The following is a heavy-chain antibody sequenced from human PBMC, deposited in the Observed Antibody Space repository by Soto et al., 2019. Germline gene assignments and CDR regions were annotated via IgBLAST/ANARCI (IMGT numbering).Heavy chain of an antibody. Sequence: GGSLRLSCAASGVTFSSYAMSCVRQAPGKGLEWVSAISGSGGSTYYADSVKGRFTISRDNSKNTLYLQMNSLRAEDTAVYYCATPLTLTYYDFWSGLVYWGQGTLVPVSS. J-gene: IGHJ4*02. D-gene: IGHD3-3*01. CDR3: ATPLTLTYYDFWSGLVY. CDR2: ISGSGGST. CDR1: GVTFSSYA. V-gene: IGHV3-23*01.